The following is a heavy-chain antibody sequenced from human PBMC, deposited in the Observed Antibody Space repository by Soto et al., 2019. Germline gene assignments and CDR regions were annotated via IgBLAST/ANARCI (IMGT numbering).Heavy chain of an antibody. CDR2: IYWDDDK. CDR3: AHRGWGQYYYDSRGYDAFDI. CDR1: GFSLSTSGVG. J-gene: IGHJ3*02. V-gene: IGHV2-5*02. Sequence: SGPTLVNPTQTLTLTCTFSGFSLSTSGVGVGWIRQPPGKALEWLALIYWDDDKRYSPSLKSRLTITKDTSKNQVVLTMTNMDPVDTATYYCAHRGWGQYYYDSRGYDAFDIWGQGTMVTVSS. D-gene: IGHD3-22*01.